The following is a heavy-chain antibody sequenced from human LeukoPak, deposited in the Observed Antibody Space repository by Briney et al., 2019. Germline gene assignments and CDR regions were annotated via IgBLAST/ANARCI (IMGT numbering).Heavy chain of an antibody. CDR1: GGSISSYY. Sequence: SETLSLTCTVSGGSISSYYWSWIRQPPGKGLEWIGYIYYSGSTNYNPSLKSRVTISVDTSKNQFSLKLSSVTAADTAVYYCARGRTRQSFDYWGQGTLVTVSS. J-gene: IGHJ4*02. CDR2: IYYSGST. CDR3: ARGRTRQSFDY. D-gene: IGHD1-1*01. V-gene: IGHV4-59*01.